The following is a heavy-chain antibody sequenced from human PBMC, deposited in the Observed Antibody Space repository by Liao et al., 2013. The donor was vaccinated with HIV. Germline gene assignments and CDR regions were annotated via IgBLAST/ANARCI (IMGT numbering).Heavy chain of an antibody. CDR3: ARDQYYYDSSGHYFDF. CDR2: IYYRGST. CDR1: GGSISGHY. V-gene: IGHV4-59*11. Sequence: QVQLQESGPGLVKPSETLSLTCTISGGSISGHYWSWIRQPPGKGLEWIGYIYYRGSTNYNPSLKSRVTISVDTSKNQFSLKLSSVTAADTALYYCARDQYYYDSSGHYFDFWGQDPWSPSPQ. J-gene: IGHJ4*01. D-gene: IGHD3-22*01.